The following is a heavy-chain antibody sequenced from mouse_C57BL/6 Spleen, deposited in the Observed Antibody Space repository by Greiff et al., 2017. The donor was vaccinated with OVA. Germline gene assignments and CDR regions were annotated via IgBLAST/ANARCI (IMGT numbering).Heavy chain of an antibody. D-gene: IGHD2-3*01. CDR2: IDPETGGT. CDR3: TRYDVYFFAY. CDR1: GYTFTDYE. J-gene: IGHJ3*01. Sequence: VKLMESGAELVRPGASVTLSCKASGYTFTDYEMHWVKQTPVHGLEWIGAIDPETGGTAYNQKFKGKAILTADKSSSTAYMELRLLTSEDSAVYYCTRYDVYFFAYWGQVTLVTVSA. V-gene: IGHV1-15*01.